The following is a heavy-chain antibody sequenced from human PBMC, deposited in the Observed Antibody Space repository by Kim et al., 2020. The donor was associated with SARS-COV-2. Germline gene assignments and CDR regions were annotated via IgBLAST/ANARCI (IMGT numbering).Heavy chain of an antibody. D-gene: IGHD4-4*01. V-gene: IGHV3-48*03. CDR2: I. Sequence: IYYANSMSGRFTISRDNDKNSLYLQMNSLRAEDTAVYYCARGPNYSPFDYWGQGTLVTVSS. J-gene: IGHJ4*02. CDR3: ARGPNYSPFDY.